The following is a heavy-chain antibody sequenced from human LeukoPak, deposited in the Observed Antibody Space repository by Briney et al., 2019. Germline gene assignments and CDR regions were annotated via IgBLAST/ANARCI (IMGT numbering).Heavy chain of an antibody. D-gene: IGHD6-13*01. J-gene: IGHJ4*02. CDR1: GGSFSGYY. CDR2: INHSGGT. V-gene: IGHV4-34*01. CDR3: ARHGYSSSWVYFDY. Sequence: SETLSLTCAVYGGSFSGYYWGWIRQPPGKGLEWIGEINHSGGTNYNPSLKSRVTISVDTSKNQFSLKLSSVTAAETAVYYCARHGYSSSWVYFDYWGQGTLVTVSS.